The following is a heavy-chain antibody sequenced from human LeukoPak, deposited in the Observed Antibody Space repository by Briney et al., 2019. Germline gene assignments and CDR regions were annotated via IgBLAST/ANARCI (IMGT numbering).Heavy chain of an antibody. D-gene: IGHD6-6*01. J-gene: IGHJ5*02. Sequence: GASVKVSCKASRGTFSSYAISWVRQAPGQGLEWMGGIIPIFGTANYAQKFQGRVTITTDESTSIAYMELSSLRSEDTAVYYCARGSGYSSSIWFDPWGQGTLVTVSS. CDR2: IIPIFGTA. V-gene: IGHV1-69*05. CDR3: ARGSGYSSSIWFDP. CDR1: RGTFSSYA.